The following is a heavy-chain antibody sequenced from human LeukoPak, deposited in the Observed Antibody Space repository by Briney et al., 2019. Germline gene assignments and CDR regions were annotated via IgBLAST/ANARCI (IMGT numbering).Heavy chain of an antibody. CDR1: GYTFTSYD. V-gene: IGHV1-8*03. D-gene: IGHD1-26*01. J-gene: IGHJ4*02. CDR3: ARGQDGSYYGYFDY. Sequence: GASVKVSCKASGYTFTSYDINWVRQATGQGLEGMGWMNPNSGNTGYAQKFQGRVTITRNTSISTAYMELSSLRSEDTAVYYCARGQDGSYYGYFDYWGQGTLVTVSS. CDR2: MNPNSGNT.